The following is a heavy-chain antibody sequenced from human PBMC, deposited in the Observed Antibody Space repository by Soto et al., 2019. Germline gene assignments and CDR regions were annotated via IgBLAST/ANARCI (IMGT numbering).Heavy chain of an antibody. V-gene: IGHV3-30*19. CDR1: GFTFSSYG. Sequence: QVQLVESGGGVVQPGRSLRLSCAASGFTFSSYGMHWVRQAPGKGLEWVAGISYDGSNKYYADSVKGRFTLSSDNSKNTLYRPMNSLRAEDTAVYFSARDRGKEAAHRVNASQEFAYRGQGTMVTDSS. CDR2: ISYDGSNK. D-gene: IGHD2-21*01. J-gene: IGHJ4*02. CDR3: ARDRGKEAAHRVNASQEFAY.